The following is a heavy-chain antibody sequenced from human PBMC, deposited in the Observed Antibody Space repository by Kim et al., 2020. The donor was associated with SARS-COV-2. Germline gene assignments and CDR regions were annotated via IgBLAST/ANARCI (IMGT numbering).Heavy chain of an antibody. J-gene: IGHJ2*01. CDR2: IYYSGST. CDR3: ARLLGGSYYVVGYWYFDL. Sequence: SETLSLTCTVSGGSISSYYWSWIRQPPGKGLEWIGYIYYSGSTNYNPSLKSRVTISVDTSKNQFSLKLSSVTAADTAVYYCARLLGGSYYVVGYWYFDLWGRGTLVTVSS. CDR1: GGSISSYY. V-gene: IGHV4-59*08. D-gene: IGHD1-26*01.